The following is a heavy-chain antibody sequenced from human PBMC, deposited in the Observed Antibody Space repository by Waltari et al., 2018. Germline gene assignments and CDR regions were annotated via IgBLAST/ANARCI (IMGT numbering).Heavy chain of an antibody. D-gene: IGHD3-10*01. CDR2: ISSSGSTI. V-gene: IGHV3-48*03. Sequence: EVQLVESGGGLVQPGGSLRLSCAASGFTFSSYEMNWVRQAPGKGLGGVSYISSSGSTIYYADSVKGRFTISRDNAKNSLYLQMNSLRAEDTAVYYCARDRGGEVGAFDIWGQGTMVTVSS. CDR3: ARDRGGEVGAFDI. J-gene: IGHJ3*02. CDR1: GFTFSSYE.